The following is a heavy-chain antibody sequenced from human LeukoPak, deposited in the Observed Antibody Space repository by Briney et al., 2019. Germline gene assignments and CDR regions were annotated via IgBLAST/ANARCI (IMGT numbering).Heavy chain of an antibody. CDR1: GYTFTGYY. V-gene: IGHV1-2*02. CDR3: ARGLGIAARLGDY. D-gene: IGHD6-6*01. Sequence: ASVKVSCKASGYTFTGYYMHWVRQAPGQGLEWMGWINPNSGGTNYAQKFQGRVTMARDTSISTAYMELSRLRSDDTAVYYCARGLGIAARLGDYWGQGTLVTVSS. CDR2: INPNSGGT. J-gene: IGHJ4*02.